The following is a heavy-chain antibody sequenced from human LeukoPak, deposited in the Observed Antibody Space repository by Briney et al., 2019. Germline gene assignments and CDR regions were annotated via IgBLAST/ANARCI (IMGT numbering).Heavy chain of an antibody. CDR1: GFTFSSYA. CDR3: AKPRGLGSGWRYDAFDI. J-gene: IGHJ3*02. D-gene: IGHD6-19*01. Sequence: PGGSLRLSCAASGFTFSSYAMSWVRQAPGKGLEWVSAISGSGGSTYYADSVKGRFTISRDNSKNTLYLQMNSLRAEDTAVYYCAKPRGLGSGWRYDAFDIWGQGTMVTVSS. V-gene: IGHV3-23*01. CDR2: ISGSGGST.